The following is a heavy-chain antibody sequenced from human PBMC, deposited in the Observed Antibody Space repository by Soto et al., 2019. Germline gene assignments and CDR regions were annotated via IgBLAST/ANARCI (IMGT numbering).Heavy chain of an antibody. CDR1: GYTFTSYG. CDR3: AREGEGYCSGGSCYSGAFDI. D-gene: IGHD2-15*01. V-gene: IGHV1-18*01. CDR2: ISAYNGNT. Sequence: ASVKVSCKASGYTFTSYGISWVRQAPGQGLEWMRWISAYNGNTNYAQKLQGRVTMTTDTSTSTAYMELRSLRSDDTAVYYCAREGEGYCSGGSCYSGAFDIWGQGTMVTVSS. J-gene: IGHJ3*02.